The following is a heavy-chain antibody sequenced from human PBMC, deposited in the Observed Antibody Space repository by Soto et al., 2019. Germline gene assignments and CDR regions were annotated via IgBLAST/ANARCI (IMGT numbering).Heavy chain of an antibody. CDR2: IYSSGST. Sequence: QVHLQESGPGLVKPSETLSLTCTVSGGAISTYYWTWIRQPAGKGLEWIGRIYSSGSTKYNPSLPRLVTMSLDTSNNQFSLSLTSVTAADTAVYYCARGQRFSDWFDPWGQGTLVTVSS. J-gene: IGHJ5*02. V-gene: IGHV4-4*07. D-gene: IGHD3-3*01. CDR1: GGAISTYY. CDR3: ARGQRFSDWFDP.